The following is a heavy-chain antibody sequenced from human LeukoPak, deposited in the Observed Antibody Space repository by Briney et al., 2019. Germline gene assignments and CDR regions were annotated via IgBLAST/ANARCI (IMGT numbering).Heavy chain of an antibody. CDR2: IVPNGGST. CDR3: ARGAFNYGSGSDY. CDR1: GHTVINFY. J-gene: IGHJ4*02. Sequence: GASVKVSCKASGHTVINFYMHWVRQDPGQGLEWMGTIVPNGGSTSYAQKFQGRVTMTADTSTGTVYMDLRSLTSDDTAVYYCARGAFNYGSGSDYWGQGTLITVSS. V-gene: IGHV1-46*01. D-gene: IGHD3-16*01.